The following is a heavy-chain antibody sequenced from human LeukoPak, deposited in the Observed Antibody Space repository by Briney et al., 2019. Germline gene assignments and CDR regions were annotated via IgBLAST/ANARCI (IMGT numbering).Heavy chain of an antibody. J-gene: IGHJ3*02. CDR3: ARDGRPFDI. CDR2: ISDDGKTK. V-gene: IGHV3-30*03. Sequence: GGSLRLSCAASGFTFSSYSMNWVRQAPGKGLEWVTVISDDGKTKYYADSVKGRFIISRDNSKNTLYLQMNSLRDEDTAVYYCARDGRPFDIWGRGTMVTVSS. CDR1: GFTFSSYS.